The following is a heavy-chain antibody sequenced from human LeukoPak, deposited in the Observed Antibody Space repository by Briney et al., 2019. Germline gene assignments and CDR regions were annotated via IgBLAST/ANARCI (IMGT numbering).Heavy chain of an antibody. CDR3: ARGSVEMATIQFDP. V-gene: IGHV4-59*01. Sequence: SETLSLTCTVSGGSINSYYWSWIRQPPGKGLEWIGYIYYSGSTNYNPSLKSRVTISVDTSKNQFSLKLSSVTAADTAVYYCARGSVEMATIQFDPWGQGTLVTVSS. CDR2: IYYSGST. D-gene: IGHD5-24*01. J-gene: IGHJ5*02. CDR1: GGSINSYY.